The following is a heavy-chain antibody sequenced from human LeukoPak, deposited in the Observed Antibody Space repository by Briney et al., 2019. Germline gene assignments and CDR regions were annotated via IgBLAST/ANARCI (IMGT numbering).Heavy chain of an antibody. J-gene: IGHJ4*02. V-gene: IGHV4-59*08. CDR3: ARTYLGYYDSSGYAYYFDY. Sequence: SETLSLTCTVSGASINDYYWSWIRQPPGKGLEWIGYIYYNGNTKYNPSLKSRVTISVDTSKNQFSLKLRSVTAADTAVYYCARTYLGYYDSSGYAYYFDYWGQGTLVPVSS. D-gene: IGHD3-22*01. CDR1: GASINDYY. CDR2: IYYNGNT.